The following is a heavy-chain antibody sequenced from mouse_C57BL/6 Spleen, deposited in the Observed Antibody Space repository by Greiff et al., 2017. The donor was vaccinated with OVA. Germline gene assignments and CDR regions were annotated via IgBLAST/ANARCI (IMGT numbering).Heavy chain of an antibody. CDR3: ARDYDYYFDY. J-gene: IGHJ2*01. D-gene: IGHD1-1*01. V-gene: IGHV1-4*01. Sequence: VKLLESGAELARPGASVKMSCKASGYTFTSYTMHWVKQRPGQGLEWIGYINPSSGYTKYNQKFKDKATLTADKSSSTAYMQLSSLTSEDSAVYYCARDYDYYFDYWGQGTTLTVSS. CDR2: INPSSGYT. CDR1: GYTFTSYT.